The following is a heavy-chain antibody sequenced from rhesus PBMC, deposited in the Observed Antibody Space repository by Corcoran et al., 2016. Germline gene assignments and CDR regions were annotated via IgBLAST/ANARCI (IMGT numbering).Heavy chain of an antibody. CDR2: INSGGGST. J-gene: IGHJ4*01. D-gene: IGHD4-29*01. CDR3: AKDPGLYGSHFDY. Sequence: EVQLVESGGGLAKPGGSLRLSCAASGFTFSSYWMNWVRQAPGKGLEWVSAINSGGGSTYYADSVKGRFTSSRDNSKNTLSLQRNSLIAEDTAVYYCAKDPGLYGSHFDYWGQGVLVTVSS. CDR1: GFTFSSYW. V-gene: IGHV3S25*01.